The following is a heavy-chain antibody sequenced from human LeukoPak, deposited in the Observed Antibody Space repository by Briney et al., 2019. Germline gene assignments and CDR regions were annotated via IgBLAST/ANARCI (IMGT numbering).Heavy chain of an antibody. J-gene: IGHJ4*02. Sequence: SETLSLTWIVSGGSISKYYWSWIRQSPGKGLEWIGYIYNSGATTDYNPSLKNRVTISVDTSKNQFSLKVRSVTAADTAVYYCARAQWYYDGTNYSPSGFDGWGQGTLVTLSS. V-gene: IGHV4-59*01. CDR1: GGSISKYY. CDR3: ARAQWYYDGTNYSPSGFDG. D-gene: IGHD3-22*01. CDR2: IYNSGATT.